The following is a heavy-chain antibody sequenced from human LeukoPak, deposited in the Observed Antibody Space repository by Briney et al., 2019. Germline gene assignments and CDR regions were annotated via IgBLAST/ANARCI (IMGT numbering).Heavy chain of an antibody. D-gene: IGHD6-19*01. J-gene: IGHJ4*02. Sequence: PGGTLGLSCAASGFTFSIYGITWVREAPGQGLEWVSTISATGGSTYYADSVKGRFTISRDNTKDTLYLQMNSLRAEDTAVYYCAKGGYSSGWRNYFDYWGQGTLVTVSS. CDR3: AKGGYSSGWRNYFDY. CDR1: GFTFSIYG. CDR2: ISATGGST. V-gene: IGHV3-23*01.